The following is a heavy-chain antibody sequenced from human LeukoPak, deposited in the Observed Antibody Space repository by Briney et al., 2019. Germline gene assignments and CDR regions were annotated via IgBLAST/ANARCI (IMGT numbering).Heavy chain of an antibody. CDR3: ARVGVGGY. Sequence: PGGSLRLSCAASGFTFTTFWMTWVRQAPGKGLEWVANIGPDGRSKYYVDSERGRFTISRDNAKDSLFLQMNSLRADDTAMYFCARVGVGGYWGQGTLVTVSS. CDR2: IGPDGRSK. D-gene: IGHD3-16*01. J-gene: IGHJ4*02. V-gene: IGHV3-7*01. CDR1: GFTFTTFW.